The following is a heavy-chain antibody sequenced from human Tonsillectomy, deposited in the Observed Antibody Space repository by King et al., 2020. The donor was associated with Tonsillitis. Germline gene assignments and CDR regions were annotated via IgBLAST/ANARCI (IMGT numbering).Heavy chain of an antibody. CDR2: VYYSGST. V-gene: IGHV4-59*11. J-gene: IGHJ3*02. D-gene: IGHD3-16*01. CDR3: ARLVTFGDAFDI. CDR1: SGSISSHY. Sequence: VQLQESGPGLVKSSETLSLTCTVSSGSISSHYWNWIRQPPGKGLEWIGYVYYSGSTNYNPSLKSRVTISVDTSKNQFSLRLSSVTAADTAVYYCARLVTFGDAFDIWGQGTMVIVSS.